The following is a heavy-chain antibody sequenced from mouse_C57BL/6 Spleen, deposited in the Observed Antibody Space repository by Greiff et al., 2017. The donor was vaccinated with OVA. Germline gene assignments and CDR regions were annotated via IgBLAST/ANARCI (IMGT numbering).Heavy chain of an antibody. CDR1: GYTFTSYW. CDR3: ERRGLLDY. J-gene: IGHJ2*01. Sequence: QVQLQQPGAELVKPGASVKLSCKASGYTFTSYWMQWVKQRPGQGLEWIGEIDPSDSYTNYNQKFKGKATLTVDTSSSTAYMQLSSLTSEDSAVYYCERRGLLDYWGQGTTLTVSS. CDR2: IDPSDSYT. V-gene: IGHV1-50*01.